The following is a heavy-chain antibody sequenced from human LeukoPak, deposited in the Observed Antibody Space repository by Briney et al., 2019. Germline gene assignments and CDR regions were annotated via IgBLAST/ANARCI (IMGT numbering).Heavy chain of an antibody. V-gene: IGHV4-34*01. D-gene: IGHD3-10*01. CDR1: GGSFSGYY. CDR2: INHSGST. Sequence: SETLSLTCAVYGGSFSGYYWSWIRQPPGKGLEWIGEINHSGSTNYNPSLKSRVTISVDTSKNQFSLKLSSVTAADTAVYYCARGPWFSRGYFQHWGQGTLVTVSS. CDR3: ARGPWFSRGYFQH. J-gene: IGHJ1*01.